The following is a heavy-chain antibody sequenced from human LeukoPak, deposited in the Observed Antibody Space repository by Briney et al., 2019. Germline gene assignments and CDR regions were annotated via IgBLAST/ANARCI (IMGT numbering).Heavy chain of an antibody. CDR3: ARDDCSGGSCQVRGFDP. D-gene: IGHD2-15*01. V-gene: IGHV1-69*13. J-gene: IGHJ5*02. CDR1: GGTFSSYA. CDR2: IIPIFGTA. Sequence: GASVKVSCKASGGTFSSYAISWVRQAPGQGLEWMGGIIPIFGTANYAQKFQGRVTITADESTSTAYMELSSLRSEDTAVYYCARDDCSGGSCQVRGFDPWGQGTLVTVSS.